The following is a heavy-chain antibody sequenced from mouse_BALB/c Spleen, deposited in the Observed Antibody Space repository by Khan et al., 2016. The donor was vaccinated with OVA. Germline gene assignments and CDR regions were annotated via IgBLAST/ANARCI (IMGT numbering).Heavy chain of an antibody. V-gene: IGHV3-2*02. CDR2: ISYSGNT. J-gene: IGHJ3*01. D-gene: IGHD4-1*01. CDR1: GYSITSDYA. Sequence: VQLKESGPGLVKPSQSLSLTCTVTGYSITSDYARNWIRQFPGNKLEWMGYISYSGNTSYYPSLKSRFSITRDTSKNQFFLQLNSVTTEDTATYYCAMGRTYWGQGTLVTVSA. CDR3: AMGRTY.